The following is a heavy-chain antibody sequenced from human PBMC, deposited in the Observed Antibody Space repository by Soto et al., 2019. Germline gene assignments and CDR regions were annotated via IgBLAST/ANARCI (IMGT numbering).Heavy chain of an antibody. J-gene: IGHJ4*02. V-gene: IGHV1-18*01. CDR2: ISPDDGNT. D-gene: IGHD3-10*01. Sequence: ASVKVSCKTSGYTFNSYTIAWVRQAPGQGLEWLGWISPDDGNTEYEQKLQGRVTMTADTLTNNAYLELRSLKSDDTAIYYCARVEAPFGESLHWGQGTPVTVSS. CDR1: GYTFNSYT. CDR3: ARVEAPFGESLH.